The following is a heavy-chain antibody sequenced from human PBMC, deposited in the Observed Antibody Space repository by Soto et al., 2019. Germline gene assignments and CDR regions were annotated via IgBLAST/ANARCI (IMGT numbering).Heavy chain of an antibody. Sequence: SETLSLTCTVSGGSISSYYWSWIRQPPGKGLEWIGYIYYSGSTNYNPSLKSRVTISVDTSKNQFSLKLSSVTAADTAVYYCARDRNYYGSGSMGGRDVWGQGTTVTVS. CDR3: ARDRNYYGSGSMGGRDV. CDR2: IYYSGST. V-gene: IGHV4-59*01. CDR1: GGSISSYY. J-gene: IGHJ6*02. D-gene: IGHD3-10*01.